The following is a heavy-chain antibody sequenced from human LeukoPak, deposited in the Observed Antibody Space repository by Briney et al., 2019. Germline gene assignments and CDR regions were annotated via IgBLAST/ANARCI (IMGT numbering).Heavy chain of an antibody. J-gene: IGHJ4*02. Sequence: SLRLSCAASGFTFDDYAMHWVRQAPGKGLEWVSGISWNSGSIGYADSVKGRFTISRDNSKNTLYLQMNSLRAEDTAVYYCAKAAGGYCSGGSCYSGNYYFDYWGQGTLVTVSS. CDR1: GFTFDDYA. D-gene: IGHD2-15*01. V-gene: IGHV3-9*01. CDR2: ISWNSGSI. CDR3: AKAAGGYCSGGSCYSGNYYFDY.